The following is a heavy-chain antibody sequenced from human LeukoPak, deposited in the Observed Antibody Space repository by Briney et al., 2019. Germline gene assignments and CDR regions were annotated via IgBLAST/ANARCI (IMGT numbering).Heavy chain of an antibody. Sequence: ASVKVSCKASGGTFSSYAISWVRQAPGQGLEWMGGIIPIFGTANYAQKFQGRVTITADKSTSTAYMELSSLRSEDTAVYYCARVIYSGSPIDYYYYYMDVWGKGTTVTASS. D-gene: IGHD1-26*01. CDR1: GGTFSSYA. CDR2: IIPIFGTA. J-gene: IGHJ6*03. CDR3: ARVIYSGSPIDYYYYYMDV. V-gene: IGHV1-69*06.